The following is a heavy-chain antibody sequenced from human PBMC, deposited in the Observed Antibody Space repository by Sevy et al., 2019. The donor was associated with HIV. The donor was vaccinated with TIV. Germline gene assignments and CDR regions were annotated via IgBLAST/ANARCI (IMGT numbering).Heavy chain of an antibody. CDR1: GFTFSSYG. CDR2: IWYDGSNK. D-gene: IGHD6-13*01. CDR3: ARDLGYIAAAVPDY. Sequence: GGSLRLSCAASGFTFSSYGMHWVRQAPGMGLEWVAVIWYDGSNKYYADSVKGRFTISRDNSKNTLYLQMNSLRAEDTAVYYCARDLGYIAAAVPDYWGQGTLVTVSS. J-gene: IGHJ4*02. V-gene: IGHV3-33*01.